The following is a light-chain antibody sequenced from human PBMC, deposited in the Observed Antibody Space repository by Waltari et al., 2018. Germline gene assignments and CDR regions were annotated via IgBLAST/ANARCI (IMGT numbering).Light chain of an antibody. CDR3: SSYTTTSTLLVV. Sequence: QSALTQPASVSGSPGQSITISCTVTSSDIGSYNYVPWYQHHPGKAPKLMIFDVNNRPSGVSDRFSGSKSGNMASLTISGLQAEDEADYYCSSYTTTSTLLVVFGGGTKLTVL. V-gene: IGLV2-14*03. CDR2: DVN. J-gene: IGLJ2*01. CDR1: SSDIGSYNY.